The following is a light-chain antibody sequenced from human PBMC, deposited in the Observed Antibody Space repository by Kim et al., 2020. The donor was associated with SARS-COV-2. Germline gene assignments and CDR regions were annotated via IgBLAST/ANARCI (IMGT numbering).Light chain of an antibody. CDR3: QQYFSFPRT. CDR1: QGIASY. Sequence: VIWVTQSPSLLSASAGDRVTISCRVSQGIASYLAWYRQKPGTAPELLIYDAISLQSGVPPRFSGSGSGTDFTLTISSLQSEDFATYYCQQYFSFPRTFGQGTKVGIK. V-gene: IGKV1D-8*01. CDR2: DAI. J-gene: IGKJ1*01.